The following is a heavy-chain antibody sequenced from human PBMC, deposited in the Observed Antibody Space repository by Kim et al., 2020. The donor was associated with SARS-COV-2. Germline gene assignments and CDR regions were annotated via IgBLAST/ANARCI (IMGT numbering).Heavy chain of an antibody. J-gene: IGHJ6*02. CDR3: ARDLNYYDMDV. V-gene: IGHV4-31*02. CDR2: T. Sequence: TYYNPSLKSRVTISVDTSKNQFSLRLSSVTAADTAVHYCARDLNYYDMDVWGQGTTVTVSS.